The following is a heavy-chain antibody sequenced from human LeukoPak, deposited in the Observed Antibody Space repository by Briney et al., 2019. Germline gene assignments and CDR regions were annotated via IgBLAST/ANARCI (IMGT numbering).Heavy chain of an antibody. CDR2: IYYSGST. J-gene: IGHJ5*02. CDR1: GGSISSSSYY. CDR3: ARGGVAVPAAEEVGFDP. V-gene: IGHV4-39*07. Sequence: SETLSLTCTVSGGSISSSSYYWGWIRQPPGKGLEWIGSIYYSGSTYYNPSLKSRVTISVDTSKNQFSLKLSSVTAADTAVYYCARGGVAVPAAEEVGFDPWGQGTLVTVSS. D-gene: IGHD2-2*01.